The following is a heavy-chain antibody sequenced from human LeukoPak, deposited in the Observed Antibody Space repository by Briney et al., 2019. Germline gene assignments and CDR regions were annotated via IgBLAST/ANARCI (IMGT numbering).Heavy chain of an antibody. CDR1: GYTFTSYD. J-gene: IGHJ6*03. V-gene: IGHV1-8*01. D-gene: IGHD3-10*01. Sequence: ASVTVSCKASGYTFTSYDINWVRQAPGQGLEWMGWMNPNSGNTGYAQKFQGRVTMTRNTSISTAYMELSSLRSEDTAVYYCARPAVGGDYYYYYMHVWGKGTTVTVSS. CDR2: MNPNSGNT. CDR3: ARPAVGGDYYYYYMHV.